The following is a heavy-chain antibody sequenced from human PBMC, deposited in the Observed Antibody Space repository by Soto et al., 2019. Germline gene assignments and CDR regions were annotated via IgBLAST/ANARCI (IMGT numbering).Heavy chain of an antibody. V-gene: IGHV1-3*04. Sequence: GASVKVSCKSSGYTFTHYAMHWVRQAPGQGLEWLGWINTDNGNTAFSQKFQGRVSITMDTSASTAYVELSSLISEDTAVYYCARQGDSRILRDTFDIWGQGTLVTVS. J-gene: IGHJ3*02. CDR2: INTDNGNT. CDR1: GYTFTHYA. CDR3: ARQGDSRILRDTFDI. D-gene: IGHD2-8*01.